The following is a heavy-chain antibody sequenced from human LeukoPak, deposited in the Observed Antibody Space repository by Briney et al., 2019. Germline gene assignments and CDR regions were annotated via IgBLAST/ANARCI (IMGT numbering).Heavy chain of an antibody. Sequence: GXXFXXXAMSWXXXXXGXXXXXXSAISGSGGSTYYADSVKGRFTISRDNSKNTLYLQMNSLRAEDTAVYYCAKSAISYCSGGSCSVWGQGTLVTVSS. D-gene: IGHD2-15*01. V-gene: IGHV3-23*01. CDR3: AKSAISYCSGGSCSV. J-gene: IGHJ4*02. CDR2: ISGSGGST. CDR1: GXXFXXXA.